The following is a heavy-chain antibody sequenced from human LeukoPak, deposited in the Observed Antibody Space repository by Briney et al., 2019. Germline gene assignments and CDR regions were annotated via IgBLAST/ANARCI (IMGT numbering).Heavy chain of an antibody. CDR1: GGSISSGDYY. V-gene: IGHV4-30-4*01. D-gene: IGHD4-17*01. CDR3: ARVVPTVTTMYEAYGMDV. CDR2: IYYSGST. Sequence: SETLSLTCTVSGGSISSGDYYWSWIRQPPGKGLEWIGYIYYSGSTYYNPSLKSRVTISVDTSKNQFSLKLSSVTAADTAVYYCARVVPTVTTMYEAYGMDVWGQGTTVTVSS. J-gene: IGHJ6*02.